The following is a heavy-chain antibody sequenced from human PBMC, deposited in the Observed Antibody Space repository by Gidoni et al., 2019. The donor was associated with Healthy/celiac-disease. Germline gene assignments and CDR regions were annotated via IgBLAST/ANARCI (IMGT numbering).Heavy chain of an antibody. D-gene: IGHD6-13*01. CDR2: ISWNSGSI. CDR3: AKGKSSWYANYYGMDV. V-gene: IGHV3-9*01. CDR1: GFAFDDYA. Sequence: EVQLVASGGGLVQPGRSLRLYCAASGFAFDDYAMHWVRQAPGKGLEWVSGISWNSGSIGYADSVKGRFTISRDNAKNSLYLQMNSLRAEDTALYYCAKGKSSWYANYYGMDVWGQGTTVTVSS. J-gene: IGHJ6*02.